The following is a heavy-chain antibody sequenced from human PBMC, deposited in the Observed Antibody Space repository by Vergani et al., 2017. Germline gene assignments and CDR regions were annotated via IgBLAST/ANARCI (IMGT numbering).Heavy chain of an antibody. CDR3: ARQNGILXYLGDGFRYLLDP. D-gene: IGHD2/OR15-2a*01. Sequence: QVQLQESGPGVVKPSETLSLTCTASGGTISSSSYRWAWLRQPPGKELEWIGSIYYVGNADYNPSLESRVTMSVDTSKNQFSLNLISVTAADTAVYFCARQNGILXYLGDGFRYLLDPWGQGTLVTVSS. CDR1: GGTISSSSYR. CDR2: IYYVGNA. V-gene: IGHV4-39*01. J-gene: IGHJ5*02.